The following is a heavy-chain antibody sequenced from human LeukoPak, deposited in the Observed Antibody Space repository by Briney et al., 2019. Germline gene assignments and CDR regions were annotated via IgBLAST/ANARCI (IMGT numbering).Heavy chain of an antibody. CDR2: VYHSGST. D-gene: IGHD1-26*01. V-gene: IGHV4-38-2*01. CDR1: GYSISSGYY. CDR3: ARLSGAPVRHPIYHFDY. Sequence: PSETLSLTCAVSGYSISSGYYWGWIRQPPGKGLKWIGNVYHSGSTYKNPSLKSRVSISLDTSNNQFSLKLTSVTAADTAIYYCARLSGAPVRHPIYHFDYWGQGTLVTVSS. J-gene: IGHJ4*02.